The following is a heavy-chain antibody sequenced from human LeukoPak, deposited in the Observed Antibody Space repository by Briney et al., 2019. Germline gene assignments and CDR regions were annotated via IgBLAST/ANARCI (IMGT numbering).Heavy chain of an antibody. CDR1: GFTFSSHA. J-gene: IGHJ4*02. D-gene: IGHD6-19*01. Sequence: GGSLRLSCGASGFTFSSHAMSWVRQAPGKGLEWVSGISGSGYTTFHADSVKGRFTISRDNSNNTLCVEMNSLRPEDTAIYYCAKVGADSSGRDPLPEFDYWGQGTLVTVSS. CDR2: ISGSGYTT. V-gene: IGHV3-23*01. CDR3: AKVGADSSGRDPLPEFDY.